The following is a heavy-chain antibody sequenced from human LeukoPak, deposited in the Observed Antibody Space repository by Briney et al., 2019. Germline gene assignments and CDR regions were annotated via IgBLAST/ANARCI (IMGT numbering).Heavy chain of an antibody. CDR1: GGTFLGGTFNNYA. D-gene: IGHD1-7*01. CDR2: IIPSLGIA. CDR3: ARCRRGTVTSGYYYYYMDV. J-gene: IGHJ6*03. V-gene: IGHV1-69*04. Sequence: SVKVSCKASGGTFLGGTFNNYAINWVRQAPGQGLEWVGRIIPSLGIANQPQKFQGRVTITADDSASTAYMELSSLRSEDTTVYYCARCRRGTVTSGYYYYYMDVWGKGTTVTVSS.